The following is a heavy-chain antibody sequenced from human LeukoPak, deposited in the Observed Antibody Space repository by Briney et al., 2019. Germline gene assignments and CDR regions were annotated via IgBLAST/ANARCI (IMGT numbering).Heavy chain of an antibody. CDR2: ISAYKGNT. Sequence: ASVKVPCKASGYTFTSYGISWVRQAPGQGLEWMGWISAYKGNTYYPQRLQGRVTMTTDTSTSTAYMELRSLRSDDTAVYYCARDPGYCSGGSCSSNWFDPWGQGTLVTVSS. D-gene: IGHD2-15*01. V-gene: IGHV1-18*01. CDR3: ARDPGYCSGGSCSSNWFDP. J-gene: IGHJ5*02. CDR1: GYTFTSYG.